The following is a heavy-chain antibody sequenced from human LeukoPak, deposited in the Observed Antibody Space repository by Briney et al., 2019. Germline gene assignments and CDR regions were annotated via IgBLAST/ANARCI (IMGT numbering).Heavy chain of an antibody. CDR3: TTGGRSGY. Sequence: GGSLRHSCAASGLTLSNALMSWVRQAPGKGLEWVGRVKSKTDGGTTDYVAPVKGRFTISRDNSKNTLYSQMNSLKTEDTAVYYCTTGGRSGYWGQGTLVTVSS. D-gene: IGHD3-10*01. V-gene: IGHV3-15*01. J-gene: IGHJ4*02. CDR1: GLTLSNAL. CDR2: VKSKTDGGTT.